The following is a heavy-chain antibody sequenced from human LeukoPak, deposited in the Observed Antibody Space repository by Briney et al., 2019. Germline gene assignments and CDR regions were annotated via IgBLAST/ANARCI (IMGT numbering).Heavy chain of an antibody. Sequence: SETLSLNCTVSNGSISIYYWSWVRQPSGKGLEWIGRISASGSTNYNPSLKSRVTMSLDTSKNQISLKLSSVTAADTAVYYCAREITVTRPFDYWGPGTLVTVSS. V-gene: IGHV4-4*07. CDR1: NGSISIYY. CDR3: AREITVTRPFDY. CDR2: ISASGST. J-gene: IGHJ4*01. D-gene: IGHD4-17*01.